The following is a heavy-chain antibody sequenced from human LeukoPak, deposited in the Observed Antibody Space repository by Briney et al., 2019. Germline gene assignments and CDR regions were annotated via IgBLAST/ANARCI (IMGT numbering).Heavy chain of an antibody. CDR2: IYSGGST. Sequence: GGSLRLSCAASGFTVSSNYMSWVRQAPGKGLEWVPVIYSGGSTYYADSVKGRFTISRDNSKNTLYLQMNSLRAEDTAVYYCARVYSSGWAPEYYFDYWGQGTLVTVSS. J-gene: IGHJ4*02. D-gene: IGHD6-19*01. V-gene: IGHV3-53*01. CDR1: GFTVSSNY. CDR3: ARVYSSGWAPEYYFDY.